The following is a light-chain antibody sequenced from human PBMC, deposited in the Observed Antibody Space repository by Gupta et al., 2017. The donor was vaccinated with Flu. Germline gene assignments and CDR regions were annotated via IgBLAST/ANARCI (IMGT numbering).Light chain of an antibody. CDR1: SASVSTSYY. V-gene: IGLV8-61*01. J-gene: IGLJ3*02. Sequence: QTVVTQEPSFSVSPGGPVTLTCGLSSASVSTSYYPSWYQQTPGQAPRTLIYSTNTRYSGVPDRFSGSILGNKAALTITGAQADDESDYYCVLYMGSGPWVFGGGTKLTVL. CDR2: STN. CDR3: VLYMGSGPWV.